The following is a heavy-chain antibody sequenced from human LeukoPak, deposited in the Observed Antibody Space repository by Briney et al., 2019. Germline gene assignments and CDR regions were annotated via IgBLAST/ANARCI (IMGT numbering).Heavy chain of an antibody. CDR1: GGTFSSYA. CDR2: IIPIFGTA. J-gene: IGHJ4*02. CDR3: ATRGQICGSTSCYTSFDY. Sequence: ASVKVSCKASGGTFSSYAISWVRQAPGQGLEWMGGIIPIFGTANYAQKFQGRVTITADESTSTAYMELSSLRSEDTAVYYCATRGQICGSTSCYTSFDYWGQGTLVTVSS. V-gene: IGHV1-69*13. D-gene: IGHD2-2*02.